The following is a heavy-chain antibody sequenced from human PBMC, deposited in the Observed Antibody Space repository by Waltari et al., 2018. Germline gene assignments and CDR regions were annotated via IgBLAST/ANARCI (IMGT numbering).Heavy chain of an antibody. Sequence: EVQLLESGGGLVQPGGSLRLSCAASGFTFSSYAMSWVRQAPGKGLEWVSRIDNGDGSGTSYADSVKGRFTISRDNAKNTLYLQMNSLRAEDTGVYYCARDHYYSKDVWGQGTLVTVSS. CDR2: IDNGDGSGT. CDR3: ARDHYYSKDV. CDR1: GFTFSSYA. V-gene: IGHV3-74*01. D-gene: IGHD3-22*01. J-gene: IGHJ4*02.